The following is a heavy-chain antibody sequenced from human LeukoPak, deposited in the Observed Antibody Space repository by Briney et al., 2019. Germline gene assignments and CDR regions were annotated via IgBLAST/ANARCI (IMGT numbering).Heavy chain of an antibody. CDR3: AIHEYLPNPEPVVGGNVAFDI. J-gene: IGHJ3*02. D-gene: IGHD2-15*01. CDR1: GYTFTSYG. CDR2: ISAYNGNT. V-gene: IGHV1-18*01. Sequence: GASVKVSCKASGYTFTSYGISWVRQAPGQGLEWMGWISAYNGNTNYAQKFQGRVTITTDESTSTAYMELSSLRSEDTAVYYCAIHEYLPNPEPVVGGNVAFDIWGQGTMVTVSS.